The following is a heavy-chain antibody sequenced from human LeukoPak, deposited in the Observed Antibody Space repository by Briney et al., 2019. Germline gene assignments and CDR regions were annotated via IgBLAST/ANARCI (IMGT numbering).Heavy chain of an antibody. V-gene: IGHV5-51*01. CDR3: ARHRPHTDSNSVADYYFDY. J-gene: IGHJ4*02. CDR1: EYSFPNYC. CDR2: IYPGDSDT. D-gene: IGHD6-19*01. Sequence: GESLKISCKHSEYSFPNYCIGWVRQMPGKGLEWMGIIYPGDSDTKYSPSFQGQVTISADKAISTAYLRWSNLKASDTAMYYCARHRPHTDSNSVADYYFDYWGQGTLVTVSS.